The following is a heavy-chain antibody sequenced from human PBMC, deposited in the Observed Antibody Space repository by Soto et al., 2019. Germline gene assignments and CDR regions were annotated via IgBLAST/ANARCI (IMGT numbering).Heavy chain of an antibody. CDR1: GFTFSSYS. V-gene: IGHV3-21*01. CDR3: ASSWDWGTDY. J-gene: IGHJ4*02. D-gene: IGHD3-16*01. Sequence: PGGSLRLSCAASGFTFSSYSMNWVRQAPGKGLEWVSSISSSSSYIYYADSVKGRFTISRDNAKNSLYLQMNSLRAEDTAVYYCASSWDWGTDYWGQGTLVTVSS. CDR2: ISSSSSYI.